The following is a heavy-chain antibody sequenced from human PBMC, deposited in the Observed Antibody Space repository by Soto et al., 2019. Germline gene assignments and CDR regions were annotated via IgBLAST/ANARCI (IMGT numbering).Heavy chain of an antibody. CDR2: IXAYNGXT. CDR1: GYTFTNYG. V-gene: IGHV1-18*01. Sequence: EXVSCKASGYTFTNYGISLVRQAPGQGLEWMGWIXAYNGXTHYAQKLQGXXTMTTDTXXSTDYMELRSLRSEDTAVYYCARVGVPSNWFGPWGQGTLVTVPS. D-gene: IGHD6-6*01. CDR3: ARVGVPSNWFGP. J-gene: IGHJ5*02.